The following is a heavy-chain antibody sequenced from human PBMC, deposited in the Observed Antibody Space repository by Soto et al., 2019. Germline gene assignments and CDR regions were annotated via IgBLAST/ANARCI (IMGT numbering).Heavy chain of an antibody. D-gene: IGHD2-2*01. Sequence: GASVKVSCKASGYTFTSYGISWVRQAPGQGLEWMGWISAYNGNTNYAQKLQGRVTMTADESTSTAYMELSSLRSEDTAVYYCARAADCSSTSCPFYYYYYGMDVWGQGTTVTVSS. J-gene: IGHJ6*02. CDR3: ARAADCSSTSCPFYYYYYGMDV. CDR2: ISAYNGNT. V-gene: IGHV1-18*01. CDR1: GYTFTSYG.